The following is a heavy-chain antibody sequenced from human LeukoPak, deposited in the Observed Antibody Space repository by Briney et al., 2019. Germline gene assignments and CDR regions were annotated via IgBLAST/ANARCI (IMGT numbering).Heavy chain of an antibody. Sequence: ASVKVSCKASGGTFSSYAINWVRQAPGQGLEWMGWINTNTGNPTYAQGFTGRFVFSSDTSVSTAYLQINSLKAEDTAVYYCARNNADGEGRFGYWGQGTQVTVSS. J-gene: IGHJ4*02. V-gene: IGHV7-4-1*02. D-gene: IGHD3-10*01. CDR3: ARNNADGEGRFGY. CDR1: GGTFSSYA. CDR2: INTNTGNP.